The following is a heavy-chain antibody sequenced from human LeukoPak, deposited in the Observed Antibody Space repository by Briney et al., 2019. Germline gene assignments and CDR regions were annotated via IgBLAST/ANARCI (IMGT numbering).Heavy chain of an antibody. CDR3: ARLERSGMAGTQH. Sequence: SETLSLTCAVYGGSFSGYYWSWIRQPPGKGLEWIGEINHSGSTNYNPSLKSRVTISVDTSKNQFSLKLSSVTAADTAVYYCARLERSGMAGTQHWGQGTLVTVSP. CDR2: INHSGST. V-gene: IGHV4-34*01. J-gene: IGHJ1*01. CDR1: GGSFSGYY. D-gene: IGHD6-19*01.